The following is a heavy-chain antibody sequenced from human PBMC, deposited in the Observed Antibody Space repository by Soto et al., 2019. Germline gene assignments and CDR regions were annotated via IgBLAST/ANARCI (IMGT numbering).Heavy chain of an antibody. V-gene: IGHV3-23*01. Sequence: EVQLLESGGGLVQPGGSLRLSCVSSGLTFNNYAMSWVRQAPGKGLEWVSSIRRSGGNTYYADSMKGRFTISRDNSKNTLYLQMNSLRAEDTAVYYCAKNSENYGDSRYDSWGQGILVTVSS. J-gene: IGHJ4*02. D-gene: IGHD4-17*01. CDR2: IRRSGGNT. CDR3: AKNSENYGDSRYDS. CDR1: GLTFNNYA.